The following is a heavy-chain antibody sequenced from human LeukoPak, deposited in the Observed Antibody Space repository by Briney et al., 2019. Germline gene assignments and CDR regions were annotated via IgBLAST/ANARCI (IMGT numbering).Heavy chain of an antibody. CDR1: GFTFDDYA. V-gene: IGHV3-9*01. CDR3: AKDAGYDILTGYYSDY. Sequence: GGSLRLSCAASGFTFDDYAMHWVRRAPGKGLEWVSGISWNSGSIGYADSVKGRFTISRDNAKNSLYLQMNSLRAEDTALYYCAKDAGYDILTGYYSDYWGQGTLVTVSS. CDR2: ISWNSGSI. D-gene: IGHD3-9*01. J-gene: IGHJ4*02.